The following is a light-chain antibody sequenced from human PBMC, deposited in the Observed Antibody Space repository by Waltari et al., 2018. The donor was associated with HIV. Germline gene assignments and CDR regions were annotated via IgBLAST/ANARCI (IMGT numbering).Light chain of an antibody. CDR2: HAS. CDR1: QIDRSS. V-gene: IGKV3-11*01. J-gene: IGKJ3*01. CDR3: LQWSNWPLT. Sequence: IVLTQSPATLSMSPGERASLSCLASQIDRSSLAWYQQKPGQGPRLLIYHASNRATGIPARFSGSGSGTDFTLTIASLEPEDFAVYYCLQWSNWPLTFGPGTRLDIK.